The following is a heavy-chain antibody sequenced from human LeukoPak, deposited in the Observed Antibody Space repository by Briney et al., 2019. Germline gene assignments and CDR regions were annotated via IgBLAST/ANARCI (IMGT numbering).Heavy chain of an antibody. CDR2: ISWNSGSI. CDR3: AKDIMSGWYVFDF. D-gene: IGHD6-19*01. J-gene: IGHJ5*01. Sequence: PGRSLRLSCAASGFTFVDYAMHWVRQAPGKGLEWVSGISWNSGSIGYADSVKGRFTISRDNAKNSLYLQMNSLRAEDTALYYCAKDIMSGWYVFDFWGQGTLVTVSS. CDR1: GFTFVDYA. V-gene: IGHV3-9*01.